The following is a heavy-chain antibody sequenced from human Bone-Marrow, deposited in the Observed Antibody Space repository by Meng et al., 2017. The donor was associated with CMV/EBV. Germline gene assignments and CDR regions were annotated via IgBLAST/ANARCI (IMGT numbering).Heavy chain of an antibody. CDR3: AKDRGAIAVAGTGFDY. Sequence: SETLSLTCAVYGGSFSGYYWSWIRQPPGKGLEWIGEINHSGSTNYNPSLKSRVTISVDTSKNQFSLKLSSVTAADTAVYYCAKDRGAIAVAGTGFDYWGRGTLVTVSS. CDR1: GGSFSGYY. D-gene: IGHD6-19*01. CDR2: INHSGST. J-gene: IGHJ4*02. V-gene: IGHV4-34*01.